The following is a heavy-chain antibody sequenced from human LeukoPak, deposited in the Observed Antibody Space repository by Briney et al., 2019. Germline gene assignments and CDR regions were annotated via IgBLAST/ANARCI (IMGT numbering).Heavy chain of an antibody. CDR3: AKDLIEWLLYSNWFDP. D-gene: IGHD3-3*01. Sequence: PGGSLRLSCAASGFTLSSYGMHWVRQAPGKGLEWVAFIRYDGSNKYYAHSVKGGFTISRDNSKNTLYLQMNSLRAEDTAVYYCAKDLIEWLLYSNWFDPWGQGTLVTVSS. V-gene: IGHV3-30*02. CDR1: GFTLSSYG. CDR2: IRYDGSNK. J-gene: IGHJ5*02.